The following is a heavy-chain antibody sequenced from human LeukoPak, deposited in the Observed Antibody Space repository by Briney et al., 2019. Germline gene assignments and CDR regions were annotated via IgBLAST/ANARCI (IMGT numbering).Heavy chain of an antibody. J-gene: IGHJ6*03. V-gene: IGHV4-34*01. CDR2: INHSGST. Sequence: SETLSLTCAVYGGSFSGYYWSWIRQPPGKGLEWIGEINHSGSTNYNPSLKSRVTISVDTSKNQSSLKLSSVTAADTAVYYCARGRVWIQLWSVGSYYMDVWGKGTTVTVSS. D-gene: IGHD5-18*01. CDR3: ARGRVWIQLWSVGSYYMDV. CDR1: GGSFSGYY.